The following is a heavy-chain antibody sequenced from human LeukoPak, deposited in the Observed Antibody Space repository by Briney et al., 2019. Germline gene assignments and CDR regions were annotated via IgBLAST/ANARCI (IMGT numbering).Heavy chain of an antibody. Sequence: GGSLRLSCSASGFIFSIYTMYWVRQAPGKGPEYVSTISGSGNGGSIYYADSVKGRFTISRDDSKSIVYLQMNGLRAEDTAVYYCATHGDYGECDYWGQGTLVTVSS. V-gene: IGHV3-64D*06. CDR1: GFIFSIYT. CDR2: ISGSGNGGSI. CDR3: ATHGDYGECDY. J-gene: IGHJ4*02. D-gene: IGHD4-17*01.